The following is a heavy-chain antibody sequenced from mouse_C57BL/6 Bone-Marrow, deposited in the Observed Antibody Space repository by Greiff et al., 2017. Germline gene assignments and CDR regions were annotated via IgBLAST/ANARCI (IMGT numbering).Heavy chain of an antibody. CDR1: GYTFTSYG. V-gene: IGHV1-81*01. CDR2: IYPRSGNT. J-gene: IGHJ3*01. Sequence: QVQLKQSGAELARPGASVKLSCKASGYTFTSYGISWVKQRTGQGLEWIGEIYPRSGNTYYNEKFKGKATLTADKSSSTAYMELRSLTSEDSAFYFCARERLITTVVAPFVYWGQGTLVTVSA. D-gene: IGHD1-1*01. CDR3: ARERLITTVVAPFVY.